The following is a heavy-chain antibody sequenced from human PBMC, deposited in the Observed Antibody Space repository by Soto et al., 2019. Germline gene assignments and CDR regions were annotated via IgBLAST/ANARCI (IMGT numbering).Heavy chain of an antibody. Sequence: QVQLVESGGGVVQPGRSLRLSCAASGFTFSSYGMLWVRQAPGKGLEWVAVISDDGSNKYYADSVKGRFTISRDNSKNTLYRQMNSLRAEDTAAYYCAFYCRSTSCFSGGLEHWGQGTLVTVSS. CDR1: GFTFSSYG. CDR2: ISDDGSNK. J-gene: IGHJ4*02. D-gene: IGHD2-2*01. CDR3: AFYCRSTSCFSGGLEH. V-gene: IGHV3-30*03.